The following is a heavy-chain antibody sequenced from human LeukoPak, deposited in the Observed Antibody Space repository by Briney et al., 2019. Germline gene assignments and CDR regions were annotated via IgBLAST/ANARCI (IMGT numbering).Heavy chain of an antibody. CDR2: ISSSSSYI. Sequence: GGSLRLSCAASGFTFSSYSMNWVRQAPGKGLEWVSSISSSSSYIYYADSVKGRFTISRDNAKNSLYLQMNSLRAEDTAVYYCAKDLLLAVAGAPYWGQGTLVTVSS. CDR3: AKDLLLAVAGAPY. CDR1: GFTFSSYS. D-gene: IGHD6-19*01. J-gene: IGHJ4*02. V-gene: IGHV3-21*01.